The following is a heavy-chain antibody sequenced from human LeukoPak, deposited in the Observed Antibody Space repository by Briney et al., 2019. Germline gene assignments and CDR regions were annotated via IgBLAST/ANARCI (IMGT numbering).Heavy chain of an antibody. V-gene: IGHV3-74*01. J-gene: IGHJ4*02. CDR1: GFTFSSYW. D-gene: IGHD6-13*01. Sequence: GGSLRLSCGASGFTFSSYWMHWVRQAPGKGLVWVSLINSDGSSTRYADSVKGRFTISRDNAKNSLYLQMNSLRAEDTAVYYCASDSSSWYYFGYWGQGTLVTVSS. CDR3: ASDSSSWYYFGY. CDR2: INSDGSST.